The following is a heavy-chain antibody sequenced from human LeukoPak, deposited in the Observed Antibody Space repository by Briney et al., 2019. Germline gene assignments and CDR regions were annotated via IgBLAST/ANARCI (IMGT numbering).Heavy chain of an antibody. Sequence: PSETLSLTCGVSGGSVSSTNWWTWIRQPPGKGREWIGEVHLDGRTNFNPSLKSRLTMSVDLSESHVSLKLTSVTAADTAVYYCAREGGFYRPLDYSGQGTLVTVSS. CDR1: GGSVSSTNW. CDR3: AREGGFYRPLDY. CDR2: VHLDGRT. D-gene: IGHD6-25*01. V-gene: IGHV4-4*02. J-gene: IGHJ4*02.